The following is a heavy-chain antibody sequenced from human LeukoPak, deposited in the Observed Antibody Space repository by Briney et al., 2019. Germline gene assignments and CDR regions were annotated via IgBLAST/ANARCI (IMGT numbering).Heavy chain of an antibody. CDR2: ISSSSSTI. CDR3: AQSFDN. Sequence: PGGSLRLSCAASGFTFSSYAMSWVRQAPGKGLEWVSYISSSSSTIYYADSVKGRFTISRDNAKNSLYLQMNSLRAEDTAVYYCAQSFDNWGQGILVTVSS. J-gene: IGHJ4*02. CDR1: GFTFSSYA. V-gene: IGHV3-48*04.